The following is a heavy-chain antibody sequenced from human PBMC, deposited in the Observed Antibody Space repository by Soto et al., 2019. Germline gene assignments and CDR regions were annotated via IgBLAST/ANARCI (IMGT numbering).Heavy chain of an antibody. CDR2: MNPNSGNT. Sequence: QVQLVQSGAEVKTPGASVKVSCKASGYTFTSYDMNWVRQAPGQGLEWMGWMNPNSGNTGYAQKFQGRLTMTRYTAISIAHMALSSLRNEDTAVYYCARSDGYNFNWLDSWGQGTLVTVSA. V-gene: IGHV1-8*01. CDR1: GYTFTSYD. D-gene: IGHD2-21*01. CDR3: ARSDGYNFNWLDS. J-gene: IGHJ5*01.